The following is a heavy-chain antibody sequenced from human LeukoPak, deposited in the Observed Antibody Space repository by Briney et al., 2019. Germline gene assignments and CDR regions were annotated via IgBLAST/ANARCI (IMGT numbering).Heavy chain of an antibody. D-gene: IGHD5-24*01. V-gene: IGHV3-21*04. Sequence: GGSLRLSCAASGFPFRSHSINWVRQAPGQGLEGVSFISTSSTFIDYADSVKGRFNISGDNTNKIVYLQKNNLRPGDAAVLYCARAQSLDGRPWVGAFDVWPRGTLVTVPS. CDR1: GFPFRSHS. CDR2: ISTSSTFI. CDR3: ARAQSLDGRPWVGAFDV. J-gene: IGHJ3*01.